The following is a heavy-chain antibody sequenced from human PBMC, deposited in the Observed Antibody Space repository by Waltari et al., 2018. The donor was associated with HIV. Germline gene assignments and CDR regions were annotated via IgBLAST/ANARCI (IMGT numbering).Heavy chain of an antibody. Sequence: QVQLVQSGAEVKKPGASVKVSCKASGYTFTNYYIHWVRQAPGQGLEWMAKINPSGGSTSHAQKFQVRVTMTRDTSTSTVYMELSSLRSEDTAVYYCARDKAVGIITSVFNMWGQVTMVIVSS. CDR3: ARDKAVGIITSVFNM. V-gene: IGHV1-46*01. CDR2: INPSGGST. CDR1: GYTFTNYY. D-gene: IGHD3-3*01. J-gene: IGHJ3*02.